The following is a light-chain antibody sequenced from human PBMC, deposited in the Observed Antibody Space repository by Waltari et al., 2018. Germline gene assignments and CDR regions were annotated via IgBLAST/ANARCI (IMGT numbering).Light chain of an antibody. CDR1: KMGDKY. J-gene: IGLJ2*01. CDR3: QAWDSSTVV. CDR2: QDS. V-gene: IGLV3-1*01. Sequence: SYELTQPPSVSVSPGQTASITGSGDKMGDKYSCWYQQKPGQSPVLFIYQDSKRPPGLPGRFAGSHSGNTANLIISGTQAMDEADYYCQAWDSSTVVFGGRNKLTAL.